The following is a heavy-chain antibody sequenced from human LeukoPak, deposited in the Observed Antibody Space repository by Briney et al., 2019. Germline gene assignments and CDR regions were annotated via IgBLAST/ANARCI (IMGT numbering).Heavy chain of an antibody. CDR3: ARGYSYGYNYYYMDV. CDR2: INPNSGGT. CDR1: GYTFTGYY. Sequence: GASVKVSCKASGYTFTGYYTHWVRQAPGQGLEWMGRINPNSGGTNYAQKFQGRVTMTRDTSISTAYMELSRLRSDDTAVYYCARGYSYGYNYYYMDVWGKGTTVTVSS. D-gene: IGHD5-18*01. J-gene: IGHJ6*03. V-gene: IGHV1-2*02.